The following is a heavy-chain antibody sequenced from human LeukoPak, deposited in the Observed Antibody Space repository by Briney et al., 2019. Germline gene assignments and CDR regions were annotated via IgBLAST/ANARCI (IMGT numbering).Heavy chain of an antibody. Sequence: PGGSLRLSCAASGFTFSSYAMSWVRQAPGKGLEWVSAISGSGGSTYYADSVKGRFTISRDNSKNTLYLQMNSLRAEDTAVYYCAKVQNQQWLADTQFDPWGQGTLVTVSS. CDR2: ISGSGGST. CDR1: GFTFSSYA. J-gene: IGHJ5*02. CDR3: AKVQNQQWLADTQFDP. V-gene: IGHV3-23*01. D-gene: IGHD6-19*01.